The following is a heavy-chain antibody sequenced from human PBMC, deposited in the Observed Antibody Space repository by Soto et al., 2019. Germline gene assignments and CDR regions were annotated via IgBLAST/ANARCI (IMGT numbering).Heavy chain of an antibody. J-gene: IGHJ2*01. CDR2: IFYTGVT. Sequence: QVQLQESGPGLVKPSETLSLTCSVSGGSVSNASFYWTWIRQAPGTGLEYIGYIFYTGVTNYNPSLSRRVTISIDTSNNHFSLKLNSMTAADTAVYYCVRVLDSSWYADLWGRGTLVTVSS. V-gene: IGHV4-61*03. D-gene: IGHD3-22*01. CDR1: GGSVSNASFY. CDR3: VRVLDSSWYADL.